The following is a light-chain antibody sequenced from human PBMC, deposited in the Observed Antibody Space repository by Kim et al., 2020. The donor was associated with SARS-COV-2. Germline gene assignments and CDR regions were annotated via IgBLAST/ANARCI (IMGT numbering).Light chain of an antibody. CDR2: GNS. CDR1: SSNIGAGYD. V-gene: IGLV1-40*01. CDR3: QSYDSSLNHWV. Sequence: RVTISCTGSSSNIGAGYDVHWYQHLPGTAPKFLIYGNSNRPSGVPDRFSGSKSGTSASLAITGLQTEDEADYYCQSYDSSLNHWVFGGGTKLTVL. J-gene: IGLJ3*02.